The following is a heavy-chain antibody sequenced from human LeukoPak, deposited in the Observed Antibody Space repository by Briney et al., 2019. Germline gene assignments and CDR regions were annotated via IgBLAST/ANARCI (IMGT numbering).Heavy chain of an antibody. CDR2: IYYSGST. CDR3: ARQLLAVAGTFHYYYGMDV. Sequence: PSETLSLTCTVSGGSISSSSYYWGWIRQPPGKGLEWIGSIYYSGSTYYNPSLKSRVTISVDTSKNQFSLKLSSVTAADTAVYYCARQLLAVAGTFHYYYGMDVWGQGTTVTVSS. J-gene: IGHJ6*02. D-gene: IGHD6-19*01. V-gene: IGHV4-39*01. CDR1: GGSISSSSYY.